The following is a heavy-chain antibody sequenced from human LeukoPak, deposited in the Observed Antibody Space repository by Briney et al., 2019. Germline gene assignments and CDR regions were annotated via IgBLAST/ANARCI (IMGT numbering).Heavy chain of an antibody. V-gene: IGHV1-69*01. Sequence: SVKVSCKASGGTFSSYAISWVRQAPGQGLEWMGGIIPIFGTANYAQKFQGRVTITADESTSTAYMELSSPRSEDTAVYYCARGIRRLDSSSWSLCYLDYWGQGTLVTVSS. CDR1: GGTFSSYA. J-gene: IGHJ4*02. CDR3: ARGIRRLDSSSWSLCYLDY. CDR2: IIPIFGTA. D-gene: IGHD6-13*01.